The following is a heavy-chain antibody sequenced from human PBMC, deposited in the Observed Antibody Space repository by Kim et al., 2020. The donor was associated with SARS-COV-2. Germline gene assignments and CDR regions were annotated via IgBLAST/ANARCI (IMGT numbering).Heavy chain of an antibody. V-gene: IGHV3-23*01. Sequence: GGSLRLSCAASGFTFSSYAMSWVRQAPGKGLEWVSAISGSGGSTYYADSVKGRFTISRDNSKNTLYLQMNSLRAEDTAVYYCAKDEGQYYGSGDTWGWGYYYYYYGMDVWGQGTTVTVSS. CDR2: ISGSGGST. CDR1: GFTFSSYA. CDR3: AKDEGQYYGSGDTWGWGYYYYYYGMDV. D-gene: IGHD3-10*01. J-gene: IGHJ6*02.